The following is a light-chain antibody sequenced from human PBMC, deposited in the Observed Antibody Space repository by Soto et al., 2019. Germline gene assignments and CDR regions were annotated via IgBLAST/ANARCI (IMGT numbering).Light chain of an antibody. V-gene: IGLV2-14*03. J-gene: IGLJ1*01. CDR3: ASYNDSRTYV. CDR1: SSDVGGYDY. CDR2: DVT. Sequence: QSALTQPASVSGSPGQSVTISCTGTSSDVGGYDYVSWYQHHPGKAPKLVIYDVTYRPSGVSDRFSGSKSANSASLTICGLQAEDEADYYCASYNDSRTYVFGRGTKLTVL.